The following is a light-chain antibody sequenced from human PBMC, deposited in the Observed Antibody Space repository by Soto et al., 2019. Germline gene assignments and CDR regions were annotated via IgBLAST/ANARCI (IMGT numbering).Light chain of an antibody. CDR3: SSYAGNNRGV. Sequence: SALTQPPSASGSPGQSVTISCTGTSSDVGGYNYVSWYQQHPGKAPKLMIYEVSKRPSGVPDRFSGTKSGNTASLTVSGLQAEDDADYYCSSYAGNNRGVFGSGTKLTVL. CDR1: SSDVGGYNY. V-gene: IGLV2-8*01. J-gene: IGLJ1*01. CDR2: EVS.